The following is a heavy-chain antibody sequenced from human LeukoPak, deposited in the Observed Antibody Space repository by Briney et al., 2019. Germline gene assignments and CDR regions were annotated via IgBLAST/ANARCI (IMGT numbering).Heavy chain of an antibody. Sequence: GGSLRLSCAASGFTFSSYGMHWVRQAPGKGLEWVAVISYDGSNKYYADSVKGRFTISRDNSKNTLYLQINSLRAEDTAVYYCAKAHCTNGVCYTLDAFDIWGQGTMVTVSS. CDR2: ISYDGSNK. CDR3: AKAHCTNGVCYTLDAFDI. J-gene: IGHJ3*02. CDR1: GFTFSSYG. V-gene: IGHV3-30*18. D-gene: IGHD2-8*01.